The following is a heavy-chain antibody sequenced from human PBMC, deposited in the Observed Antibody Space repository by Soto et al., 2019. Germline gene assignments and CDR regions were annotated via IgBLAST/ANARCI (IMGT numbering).Heavy chain of an antibody. CDR2: IYYRGNV. Sequence: PSETLSLTWNVSGGSLTNYYWDWIRQAPGKGLEGIGNIYYRGNVHYHPSLTRRVTMSIDMSKNQFSLEVRFVTAADTATYFCARHAPGSTFFDYWGQGALVTVSS. CDR1: GGSLTNYY. V-gene: IGHV4-59*04. D-gene: IGHD3-10*01. CDR3: ARHAPGSTFFDY. J-gene: IGHJ4*02.